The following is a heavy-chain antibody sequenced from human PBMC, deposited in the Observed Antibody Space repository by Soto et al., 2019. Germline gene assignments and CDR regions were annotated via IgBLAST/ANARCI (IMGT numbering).Heavy chain of an antibody. J-gene: IGHJ6*03. CDR1: GGSISSSSYY. D-gene: IGHD5-18*01. CDR2: IYYSGST. V-gene: IGHV4-39*01. CDR3: ARSPVGVDTAMVVQLWGQYYMDV. Sequence: EPLSLTCTVSGGSISSSSYYWGWIRQPPGKGLEWIGSIYYSGSTYYNPSLKSRVTISVDTSKNQFSLKLSSVTAADTAVYYCARSPVGVDTAMVVQLWGQYYMDVWGKGTTVTVSS.